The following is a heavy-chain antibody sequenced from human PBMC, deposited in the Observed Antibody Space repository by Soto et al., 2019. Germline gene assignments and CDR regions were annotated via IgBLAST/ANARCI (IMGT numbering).Heavy chain of an antibody. J-gene: IGHJ6*03. V-gene: IGHV3-48*01. CDR2: ISSSSSTI. D-gene: IGHD3-3*01. CDR3: ARTMEEYDFWSGFYYYYYMDV. CDR1: GFTFSSYS. Sequence: GGSLRLSCAASGFTFSSYSMNWVRQAPGKGLEWVSYISSSSSTIYYADSVKGRFTISIDNAKNSLYLQMNSLRAEDTAVYYCARTMEEYDFWSGFYYYYYMDVWGKGTTVTVSS.